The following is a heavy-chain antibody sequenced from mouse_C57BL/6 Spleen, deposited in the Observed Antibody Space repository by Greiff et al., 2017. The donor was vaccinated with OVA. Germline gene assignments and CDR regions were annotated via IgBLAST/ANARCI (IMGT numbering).Heavy chain of an antibody. CDR3: AREGLRRYFDV. J-gene: IGHJ1*03. CDR2: INPSSGYT. Sequence: VQLQQSGAELARPGASVKMSCKASGYTFTSYTMHWVKQRPGQGLEWIGYINPSSGYTKYNQKFKDKATLTADKSSSTAYMQLSSLTSEDSAVYYCAREGLRRYFDVWGTGTTVTVSS. D-gene: IGHD2-2*01. CDR1: GYTFTSYT. V-gene: IGHV1-4*01.